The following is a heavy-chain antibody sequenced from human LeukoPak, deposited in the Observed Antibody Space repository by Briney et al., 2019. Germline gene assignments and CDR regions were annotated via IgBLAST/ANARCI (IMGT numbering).Heavy chain of an antibody. V-gene: IGHV7-4-1*02. D-gene: IGHD3-9*01. CDR2: INTNTGNP. CDR1: GYTFTSYA. J-gene: IGHJ4*02. CDR3: AREGEADILTGYEFDY. Sequence: GASVKVSCKASGYTFTSYAMNWVRQAPGQGLEWMGWINTNTGNPTYAQGFTGRFVFSLDTSVSTAYLQISSLKAEDTAVYYYAREGEADILTGYEFDYWGQGTLVTVSS.